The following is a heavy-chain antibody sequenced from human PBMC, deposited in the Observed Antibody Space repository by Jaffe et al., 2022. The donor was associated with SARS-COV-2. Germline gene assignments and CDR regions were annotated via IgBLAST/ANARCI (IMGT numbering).Heavy chain of an antibody. CDR2: IYDSGST. CDR3: ARVGGYESSGYYLDY. J-gene: IGHJ4*02. V-gene: IGHV4-59*11. D-gene: IGHD3-22*01. CDR1: GDSISGHH. Sequence: QVQLQESGPGLVKPSETLSLTCTVSGDSISGHHWSWIRQPPGKGLEWIGYIYDSGSTNSNPSLKSRLTTSLDTSKNQISLKLSSVTAADTAVYYCARVGGYESSGYYLDYWGQGTLVTVSS.